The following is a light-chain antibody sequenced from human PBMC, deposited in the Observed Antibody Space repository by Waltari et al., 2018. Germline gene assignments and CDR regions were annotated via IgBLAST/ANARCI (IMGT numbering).Light chain of an antibody. CDR1: KLGNRY. V-gene: IGLV3-1*01. Sequence: SYEVTQPPSVSVSPGETASITCSGDKLGNRYTCWYQQKPGQSPVLVIYQDSKRPSGFPERFSGSNSGNTATLTISGTHAMDEADYFCQAWHSSTVVFGGGTRLTVL. J-gene: IGLJ2*01. CDR2: QDS. CDR3: QAWHSSTVV.